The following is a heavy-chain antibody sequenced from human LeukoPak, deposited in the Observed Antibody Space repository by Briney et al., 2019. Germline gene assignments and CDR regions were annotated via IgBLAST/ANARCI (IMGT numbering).Heavy chain of an antibody. CDR3: ARVGWWELRGYDAFDI. J-gene: IGHJ3*02. Sequence: SVKVSCKASGGTFSSYAISWVRQAPGQGLEWMGGIIPIFGTANYAQKFQGRVTITADESTSTAYMELRSLRSDDTAVYYCARVGWWELRGYDAFDIWGQGTMVTVSS. CDR2: IIPIFGTA. D-gene: IGHD1-26*01. V-gene: IGHV1-69*13. CDR1: GGTFSSYA.